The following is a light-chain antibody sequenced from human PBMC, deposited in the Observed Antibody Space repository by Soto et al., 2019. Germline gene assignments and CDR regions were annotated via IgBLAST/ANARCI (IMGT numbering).Light chain of an antibody. J-gene: IGKJ1*01. CDR2: WAS. Sequence: IVMIQSPESLALSLGESATINCKSSQTLLYFANNLNYLAWYQKKPGQPPKLLIYWASTRESGVPDRFSGSGSGTDFNLTISSLQAEDVAVYYCQQYYSTIRTFGQGTKVEIK. CDR3: QQYYSTIRT. V-gene: IGKV4-1*01. CDR1: QTLLYFANNLNY.